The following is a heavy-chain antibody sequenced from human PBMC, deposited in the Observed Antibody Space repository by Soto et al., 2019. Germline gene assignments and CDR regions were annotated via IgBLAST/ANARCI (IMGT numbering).Heavy chain of an antibody. Sequence: QLQLQESGPGLVKPSETLSLTCTVSGGSISSSSYYWGWIRQPPGKGLEWIGSIYYSGSTYYNPSLKSRVTISVDTSKNQFSLKLSSVTAADTAVYYCARTLRSSWYYFDYWGQGTLVTVSS. CDR2: IYYSGST. D-gene: IGHD6-13*01. J-gene: IGHJ4*02. CDR1: GGSISSSSYY. V-gene: IGHV4-39*01. CDR3: ARTLRSSWYYFDY.